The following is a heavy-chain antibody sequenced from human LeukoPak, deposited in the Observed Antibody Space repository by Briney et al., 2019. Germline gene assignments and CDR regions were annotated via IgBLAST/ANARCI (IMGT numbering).Heavy chain of an antibody. J-gene: IGHJ4*02. CDR3: ARGGSYVDY. CDR2: IYYSGST. CDR1: GGSISSRY. Sequence: SSETLSLTWAVSGGSISSRYWTWIRQSPGKGLEWIGYIYYSGSTNYNPSLKSRVTISVDTSKNQFYLKLSSVTAADTAVYYCARGGSYVDYWGQGTLVTVSS. V-gene: IGHV4-59*11. D-gene: IGHD1-26*01.